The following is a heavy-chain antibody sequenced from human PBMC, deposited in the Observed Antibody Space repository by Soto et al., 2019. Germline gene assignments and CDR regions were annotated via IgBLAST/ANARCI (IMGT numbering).Heavy chain of an antibody. CDR3: AREYGYGSGSSGWCFDY. CDR1: GFTSSSYA. D-gene: IGHD3-10*01. V-gene: IGHV3-30-3*01. CDR2: ISYDGSNK. Sequence: GGSLRLSCAASGFTSSSYAMHWVRQAPGKGLEWVAVISYDGSNKYYADSVKGRFTISRDNSKNTLYLQMNSLRAEDTAVYYCAREYGYGSGSSGWCFDYWGQGTLVTVS. J-gene: IGHJ4*02.